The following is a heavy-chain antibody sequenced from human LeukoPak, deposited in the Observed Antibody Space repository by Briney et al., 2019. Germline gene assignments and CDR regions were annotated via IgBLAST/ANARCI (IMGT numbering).Heavy chain of an antibody. V-gene: IGHV3-74*01. D-gene: IGHD2-2*01. CDR2: INSDGSST. Sequence: PGGSHSLVYSASGFTFGREPMRWGRQAPGKGLVWVLRINSDGSSTTYADSVKGRFTISRDNAKNTLYLQMNSLRAEDTAVYYCVRGSCSTRGCRDTFEIWGAR. CDR3: VRGSCSTRGCRDTFEI. J-gene: IGHJ3*02. CDR1: GFTFGREP.